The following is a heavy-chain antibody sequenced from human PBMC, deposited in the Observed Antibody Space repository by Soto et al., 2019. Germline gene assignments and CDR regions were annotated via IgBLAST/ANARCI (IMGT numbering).Heavy chain of an antibody. Sequence: GGSLRLSCAASGFTFSSYAMSWVRQAPGKGLEWVSAISGSGGSTYYADSVKGRFTISRDNSKNTLYLQMNSLRAEDTAVYYCAKLFYDFWSGPPTDVWGQGTTVTVSS. CDR3: AKLFYDFWSGPPTDV. CDR1: GFTFSSYA. CDR2: ISGSGGST. D-gene: IGHD3-3*01. J-gene: IGHJ6*02. V-gene: IGHV3-23*01.